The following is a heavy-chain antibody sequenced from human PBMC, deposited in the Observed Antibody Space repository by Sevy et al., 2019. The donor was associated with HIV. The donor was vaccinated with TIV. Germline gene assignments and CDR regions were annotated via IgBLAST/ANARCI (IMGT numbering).Heavy chain of an antibody. CDR1: GITFSTSG. CDR3: AKDFTGYNGIDV. V-gene: IGHV3-30*18. Sequence: GGSLRLSCVVSGITFSTSGMHWVRQAPGKGLEWVAVISYHGRDKFYADSVKGRSTISRDNSKNILYLQMISLRAEDTAVYYCAKDFTGYNGIDVWGQGTMDTVSS. D-gene: IGHD3-9*01. J-gene: IGHJ6*02. CDR2: ISYHGRDK.